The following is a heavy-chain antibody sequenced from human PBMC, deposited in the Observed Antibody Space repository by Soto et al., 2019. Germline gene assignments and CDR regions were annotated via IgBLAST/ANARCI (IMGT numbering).Heavy chain of an antibody. V-gene: IGHV4-30-4*01. CDR2: FHSSGDT. D-gene: IGHD3-10*01. CDR1: GGSISSADYY. Sequence: SETLSLTCTVSGGSISSADYYWSWIRQPPGKGLEWIGYFHSSGDTYKDPSLESRVTISVDTSKNQISLKLDSVTAADPAVYYCASIWFGDFDYWGHGTLVTVSS. CDR3: ASIWFGDFDY. J-gene: IGHJ4*01.